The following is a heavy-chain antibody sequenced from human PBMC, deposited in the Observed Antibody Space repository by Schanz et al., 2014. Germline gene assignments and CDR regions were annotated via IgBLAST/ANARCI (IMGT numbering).Heavy chain of an antibody. CDR3: AKEKGDCSSTSCSYYFDY. Sequence: QVQLVESGGGVVQPGRSLRLSCAASGFTFSSYGMHWVRQAPGKGLEWVAVIWYDGSNKYYADSVKGRFTISRDNSKTTVYLQMNSLRDEDTAVYYCAKEKGDCSSTSCSYYFDYWGQGTLVTVSS. CDR2: IWYDGSNK. D-gene: IGHD2-2*01. CDR1: GFTFSSYG. V-gene: IGHV3-33*06. J-gene: IGHJ4*02.